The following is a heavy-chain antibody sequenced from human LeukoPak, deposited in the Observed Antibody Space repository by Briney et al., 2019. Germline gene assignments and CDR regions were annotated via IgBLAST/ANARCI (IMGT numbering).Heavy chain of an antibody. D-gene: IGHD2-15*01. CDR2: IKSKSDGGTI. J-gene: IGHJ4*02. Sequence: GGSLRLSCVGSGFAFSDAWMSWVRQAPGKGLEWVGRIKSKSDGGTIDYAAPVKGRFTISRDDSRNTLYLQMNSLKTEDTAVYYCTTRRQDGWWGQGTLVTVS. CDR1: GFAFSDAW. V-gene: IGHV3-15*01. CDR3: TTRRQDGW.